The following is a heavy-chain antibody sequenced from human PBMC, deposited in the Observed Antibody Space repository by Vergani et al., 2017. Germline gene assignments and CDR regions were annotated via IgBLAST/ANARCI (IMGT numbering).Heavy chain of an antibody. V-gene: IGHV3-7*01. CDR2: IKEDGSEK. D-gene: IGHD1-7*01. CDR1: GFIFSSYW. Sequence: EVQLVESGGGLVQPGGSLRLSCAASGFIFSSYWMHWVRQAPGKGLEWVAAIKEDGSEKQYVDSVKGRFTISRDNAKKSLYLQMNSLRGEDTAVYYCARGNSLGSYWGQGTLVGVSS. CDR3: ARGNSLGSY. J-gene: IGHJ4*02.